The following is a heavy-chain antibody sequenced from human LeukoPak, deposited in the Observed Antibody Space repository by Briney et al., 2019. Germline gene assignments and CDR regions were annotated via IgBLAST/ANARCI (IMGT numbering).Heavy chain of an antibody. Sequence: PGGSLRLSCAASGFTFSNYAMSWVRQAPGKGLEWVSGDNYGCTYYADSVKGRFTISRDNSKNTLYLQMNSLRAEDTAIYFCARSSSGWKLDYWGQGTLVTVSS. D-gene: IGHD6-19*01. CDR2: DNYGCT. CDR1: GFTFSNYA. CDR3: ARSSSGWKLDY. V-gene: IGHV3-23*01. J-gene: IGHJ4*02.